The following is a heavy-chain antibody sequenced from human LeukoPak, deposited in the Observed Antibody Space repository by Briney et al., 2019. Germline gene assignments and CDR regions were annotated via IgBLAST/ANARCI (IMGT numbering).Heavy chain of an antibody. D-gene: IGHD3-3*01. CDR3: ATPRFWSCYGNFQH. V-gene: IGHV1-24*01. CDR1: GYTLTELS. CDR2: FDPEDGET. Sequence: ASVKVSCKVSGYTLTELSMHWVRQAPGKGLEWMGGFDPEDGETIYAQKFQGRVTMTEDTFTDTAYMELSSLRSEDTAVYYCATPRFWSCYGNFQHWGQGTLVTVSS. J-gene: IGHJ1*01.